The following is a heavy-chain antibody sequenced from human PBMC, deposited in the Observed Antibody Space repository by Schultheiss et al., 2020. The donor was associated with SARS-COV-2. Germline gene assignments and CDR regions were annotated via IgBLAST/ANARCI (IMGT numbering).Heavy chain of an antibody. CDR3: ARGRSPPGLY. D-gene: IGHD3-10*01. J-gene: IGHJ4*02. CDR1: GGSFSGYY. V-gene: IGHV4-59*12. Sequence: SETLSLTCAVYGGSFSGYYWSWIRQPPGKGLEWIGYIYYSGSTNYNPSLKSRVTISVDTSKNQFSLKLSSVTAADTAVYYCARGRSPPGLYWGQGTLVTVSS. CDR2: IYYSGST.